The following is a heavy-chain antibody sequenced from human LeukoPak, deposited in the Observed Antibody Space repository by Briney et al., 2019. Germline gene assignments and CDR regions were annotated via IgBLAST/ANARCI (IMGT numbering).Heavy chain of an antibody. CDR3: ARDREQWLVTDAFDI. CDR1: GGTFSSYA. D-gene: IGHD6-19*01. Sequence: SVKVSCKASGGTFSSYAISWVRQAPGQGLEWMGGIIPIFGTANYAQKFQGRVTITADESTSTAYMELSSLRSEDTAVYYCARDREQWLVTDAFDIWGQGTMVTVSS. CDR2: IIPIFGTA. V-gene: IGHV1-69*13. J-gene: IGHJ3*02.